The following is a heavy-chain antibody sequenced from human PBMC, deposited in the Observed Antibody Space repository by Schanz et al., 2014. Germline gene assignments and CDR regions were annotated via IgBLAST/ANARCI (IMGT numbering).Heavy chain of an antibody. Sequence: VQLLQSGGALVQPGGSLRLSCAASGFSFSIFAMTWVRQAPGQGLEWVSTISGSGGDTYPADSVKGRFTISRDNSNNTLYLQMNSLRAEDTAVYYCARSRGFDSIFDFWGRGTLVTVSS. CDR1: GFSFSIFA. CDR2: ISGSGGDT. D-gene: IGHD5-12*01. V-gene: IGHV3-23*01. CDR3: ARSRGFDSIFDF. J-gene: IGHJ4*02.